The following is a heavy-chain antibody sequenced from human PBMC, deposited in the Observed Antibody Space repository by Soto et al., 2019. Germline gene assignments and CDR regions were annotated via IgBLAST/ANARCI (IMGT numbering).Heavy chain of an antibody. CDR3: EKAASYGMDV. V-gene: IGHV3-30*18. Sequence: QVQLVESGGGVVQPGRSLRLSCAASGFTFSSYGMHWVRQAPGKGLEWVAVISYDGSNKYYADSVKGRFTISRDNSKNTLYLQMNSLRAEDTAVYYCEKAASYGMDVWGQGTKVTVSS. CDR1: GFTFSSYG. CDR2: ISYDGSNK. J-gene: IGHJ6*02.